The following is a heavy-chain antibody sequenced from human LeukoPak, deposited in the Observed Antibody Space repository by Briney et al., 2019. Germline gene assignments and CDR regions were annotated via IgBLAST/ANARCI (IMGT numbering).Heavy chain of an antibody. CDR3: ASRIEQAFDI. V-gene: IGHV1-46*01. CDR2: IDPTGGTT. D-gene: IGHD1-14*01. CDR1: GYTLTELS. J-gene: IGHJ3*02. Sequence: ASVKVSCKVSGYTLTELSMHWVRQAPGQGREWMGIIDPTGGTTSSAQKFQDRLTMTRDTSTSTVYMELSSLRSGDTALYYCASRIEQAFDIWGQGTMVTVSS.